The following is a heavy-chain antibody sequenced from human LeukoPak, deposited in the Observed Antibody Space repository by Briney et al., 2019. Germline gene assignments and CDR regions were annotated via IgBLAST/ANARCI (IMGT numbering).Heavy chain of an antibody. V-gene: IGHV1-2*02. J-gene: IGHJ4*02. Sequence: ASVTVSCKASGYTFTGYYMHWVRQAPGQGLEWMGWINPHSGGTNYAQKFQGRVTMTRDTSIRTAYMELSSLSSDDTAMYYCAKRFERTYYFDYWGQETLVTVSS. CDR3: AKRFERTYYFDY. D-gene: IGHD3-10*01. CDR2: INPHSGGT. CDR1: GYTFTGYY.